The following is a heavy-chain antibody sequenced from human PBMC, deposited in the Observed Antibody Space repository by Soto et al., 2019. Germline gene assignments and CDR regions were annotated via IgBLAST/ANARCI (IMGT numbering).Heavy chain of an antibody. V-gene: IGHV3-21*01. CDR3: ARGYCSGGSCYPEYYYYGMDV. D-gene: IGHD2-15*01. Sequence: EVQLVESGGGLVKPGGSLRLSCAASGFTFSSYSMNWVRQAPGKGLEWVSSISSSSSYIYYADSVKGRFTISRDNATNSLYLQMNSLRAEDTAVYYCARGYCSGGSCYPEYYYYGMDVWGQGTTVTVSS. J-gene: IGHJ6*02. CDR1: GFTFSSYS. CDR2: ISSSSSYI.